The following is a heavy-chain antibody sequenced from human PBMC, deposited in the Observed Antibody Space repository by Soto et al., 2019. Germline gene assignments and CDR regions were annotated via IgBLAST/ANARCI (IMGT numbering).Heavy chain of an antibody. J-gene: IGHJ6*02. CDR2: IDWDDDK. CDR1: GFSLSTSGMR. CDR3: ARSRSSTSFDGMDV. Sequence: SGPTLVNPTQTLTLTCTFSGFSLSTSGMRVSWIRQPPGKALEWLARIDWDDDKFYSTSLKTRLTISKDTSKNQVVLTMTNMGPVDTATYYCARSRSSTSFDGMDVWGQGTTVTVSS. V-gene: IGHV2-70*04. D-gene: IGHD2-2*01.